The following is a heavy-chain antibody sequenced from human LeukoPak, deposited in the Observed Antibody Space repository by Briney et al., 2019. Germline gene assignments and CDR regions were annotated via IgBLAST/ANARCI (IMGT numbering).Heavy chain of an antibody. CDR2: IFYSGST. CDR3: ARDPLPHYYDSSGYYGAFDI. V-gene: IGHV4-39*07. Sequence: SETLSLTCTVSGGSISSSNYYWGWIRQPPGKGLEWIGSIFYSGSTYYNPSLKSRVTISVDTSKNQFSLKLSSVTAADTAVYYCARDPLPHYYDSSGYYGAFDIWGQGTMVTVSS. J-gene: IGHJ3*02. D-gene: IGHD3-22*01. CDR1: GGSISSSNYY.